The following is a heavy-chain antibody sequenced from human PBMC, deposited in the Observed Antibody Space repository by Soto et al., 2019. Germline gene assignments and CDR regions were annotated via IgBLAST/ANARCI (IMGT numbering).Heavy chain of an antibody. J-gene: IGHJ4*02. CDR1: GFTFSSYA. D-gene: IGHD3-10*01. CDR3: AKSKRFGELVHYYFDY. V-gene: IGHV3-23*01. CDR2: ISGSGGST. Sequence: HPGGSLRLSCAASGFTFSSYAMSWVRQAPGKGLEWVSAISGSGGSTYYADSAKGRFTISRDNSKNTLYLQMNSLRAEDTAVYYCAKSKRFGELVHYYFDYWGQGTLVTVSS.